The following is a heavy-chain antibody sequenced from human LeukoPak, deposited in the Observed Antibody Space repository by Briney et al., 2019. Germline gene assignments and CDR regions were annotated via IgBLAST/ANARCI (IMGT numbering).Heavy chain of an antibody. CDR2: IYYSGST. V-gene: IGHV4-59*08. D-gene: IGHD3-22*01. CDR3: ARGLDYYDSSGYYPKQGYYFAY. J-gene: IGHJ4*02. Sequence: SETLSFTGTGSGGSISGDYWSWIRQPPGKGLEWSVYIYYSGSTNYNPSLKSRVTISVDPSKNQFSLKLSSVTAADTTVYYCARGLDYYDSSGYYPKQGYYFAYWGQGTLVTVSS. CDR1: GGSISGDY.